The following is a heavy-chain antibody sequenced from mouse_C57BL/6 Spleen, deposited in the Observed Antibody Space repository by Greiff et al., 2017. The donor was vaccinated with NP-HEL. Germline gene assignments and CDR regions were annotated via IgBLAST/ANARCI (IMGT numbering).Heavy chain of an antibody. CDR2: ISDGGSYT. V-gene: IGHV5-4*03. D-gene: IGHD2-3*01. CDR3: ARAPDGYYRYYFDY. J-gene: IGHJ2*01. CDR1: GFTFSSYA. Sequence: EVKLVESGGGLVKPGGSLKLSCAASGFTFSSYAMSWVRQTPEKRLEWVATISDGGSYTYYPDNVKGRFTISRDNAKNNLYLQMSHLKSEDTAMYYCARAPDGYYRYYFDYWGQGTTLTVSS.